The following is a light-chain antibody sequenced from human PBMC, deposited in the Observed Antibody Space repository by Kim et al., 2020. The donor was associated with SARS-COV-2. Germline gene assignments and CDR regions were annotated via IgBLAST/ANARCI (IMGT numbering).Light chain of an antibody. J-gene: IGKJ1*01. CDR1: QSVTSTY. V-gene: IGKV3-20*01. Sequence: LSPGKRATLSCRASQSVTSTYLAWYQQKPGQAPRLLIYGASSRATGIPDRFSGSGSGTDFTVTISRLEPEDFAVYYCHQYDTSWTFGQGTKVDIK. CDR3: HQYDTSWT. CDR2: GAS.